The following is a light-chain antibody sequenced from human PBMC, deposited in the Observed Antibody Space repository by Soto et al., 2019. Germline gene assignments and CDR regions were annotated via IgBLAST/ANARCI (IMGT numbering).Light chain of an antibody. CDR1: SSDVGDYNY. CDR3: TSYTSSDTVI. CDR2: EVT. Sequence: QSVLTQPASVSGSPGQSIIISCTGTSSDVGDYNYVSWYRQHPGKAPKLMIYEVTNRPSGVSNRFSGSKSGNTASLIITGLQAEDEADYYCTSYTSSDTVIFGGGIQLTVL. J-gene: IGLJ2*01. V-gene: IGLV2-14*01.